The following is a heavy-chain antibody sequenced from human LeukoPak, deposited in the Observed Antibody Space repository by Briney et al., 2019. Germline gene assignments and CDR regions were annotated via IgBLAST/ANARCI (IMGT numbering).Heavy chain of an antibody. J-gene: IGHJ4*02. Sequence: SETLSLTCAVYGGSFSGYYWSWIRQPPGKGLELIGEVNHSGSTNYNPSLKSRVTISVDTSKNQFSLKLSSVTAAYTAVYYCARGGRDYVWGSYRYKGCFDYWGQGTLVTVSS. CDR3: ARGGRDYVWGSYRYKGCFDY. CDR2: VNHSGST. D-gene: IGHD3-16*02. V-gene: IGHV4-34*01. CDR1: GGSFSGYY.